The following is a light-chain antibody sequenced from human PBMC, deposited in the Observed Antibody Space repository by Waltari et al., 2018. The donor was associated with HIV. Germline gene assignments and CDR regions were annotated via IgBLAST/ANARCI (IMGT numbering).Light chain of an antibody. J-gene: IGKJ1*01. V-gene: IGKV2-28*01. CDR3: MQALQTPRT. CDR1: QSLLHSNGYSY. Sequence: DNVMTQSPLSLPVTPGEAASISCWSSQSLLHSNGYSYLDWYRQKQGQSPQLLIYLGCNRASGVPDRFSGSGSGTDFTLKISRVEAEDVGVYYCMQALQTPRTFGQWTKVEIK. CDR2: LGC.